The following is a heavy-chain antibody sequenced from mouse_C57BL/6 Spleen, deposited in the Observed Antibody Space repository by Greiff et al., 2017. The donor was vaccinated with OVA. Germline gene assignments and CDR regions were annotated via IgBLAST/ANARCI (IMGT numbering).Heavy chain of an antibody. J-gene: IGHJ3*01. D-gene: IGHD2-3*01. CDR1: GFSFNTYA. CDR3: VGSYDGYYEFAY. V-gene: IGHV10-1*01. CDR2: IRSKSNNYAT. Sequence: EVNVVESGGGLVQPKGSLKLSCAASGFSFNTYAMNWVRQAPGKGLEWVARIRSKSNNYATYYADSVKDRFTISRDDSESMLYLQMNNLKTEDTAMYYCVGSYDGYYEFAYWGQGTLVTVSA.